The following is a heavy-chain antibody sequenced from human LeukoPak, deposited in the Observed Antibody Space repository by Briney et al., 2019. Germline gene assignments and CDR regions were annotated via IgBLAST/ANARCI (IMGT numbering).Heavy chain of an antibody. Sequence: GGSLRLSCAASGFTFSDALMSWVGLAPGKGLEWVGRIKSKSYGGTTDYTAPVKGRFTISRDDSRDTLYLQMDSLKTEDTGVYYCPTSGRSWDYFDYWGQGALVTVSS. CDR1: GFTFSDAL. D-gene: IGHD1-26*01. J-gene: IGHJ4*02. CDR3: PTSGRSWDYFDY. V-gene: IGHV3-15*01. CDR2: IKSKSYGGTT.